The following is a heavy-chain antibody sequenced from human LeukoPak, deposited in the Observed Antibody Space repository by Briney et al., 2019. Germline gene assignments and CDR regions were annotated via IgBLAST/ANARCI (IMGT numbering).Heavy chain of an antibody. J-gene: IGHJ4*02. CDR3: AKWKYSNSGIDDY. CDR1: GFTFSSYA. CDR2: ISGSGDNT. Sequence: GGSLRLSCAASGFTFSSYAMSWVRQVPGKGLEWVSVISGSGDNTYYADSVKGRFTISRDNSENMLYLQMNSLRAENTAVYYCAKWKYSNSGIDDYWGQGTLVTVSS. V-gene: IGHV3-23*01. D-gene: IGHD6-6*01.